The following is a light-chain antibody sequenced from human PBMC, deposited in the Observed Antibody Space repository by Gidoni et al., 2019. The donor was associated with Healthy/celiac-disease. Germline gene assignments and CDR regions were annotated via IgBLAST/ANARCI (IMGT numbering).Light chain of an antibody. CDR1: QSISSY. J-gene: IGKJ4*01. V-gene: IGKV1-39*01. Sequence: DIQLPHPPSSLPASVGDRATITCRASQSISSYLNGYQQKPGKAPKHLIYYASSLQSGVPSRFSGSGSGRDFTLTISSLQHEDYATYYCQQSYNTPPLTFXGXTKVEIK. CDR3: QQSYNTPPLT. CDR2: YAS.